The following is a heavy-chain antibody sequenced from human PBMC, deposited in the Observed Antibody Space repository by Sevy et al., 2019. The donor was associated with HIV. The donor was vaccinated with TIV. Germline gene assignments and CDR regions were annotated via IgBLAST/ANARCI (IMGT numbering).Heavy chain of an antibody. CDR3: ARAVRRGYCSSTSCANSYYYGMDV. V-gene: IGHV7-4-1*02. CDR1: GYTFTSYA. D-gene: IGHD2-2*01. CDR2: INTNTGNP. J-gene: IGHJ6*02. Sequence: ASVKVSCKASGYTFTSYAMNWVRQAPGQGLEWMGWINTNTGNPTYPQGFTGRFVFSLETSVSTAYLQISSLKAEDTAVYYCARAVRRGYCSSTSCANSYYYGMDVWGQGTTVTVSS.